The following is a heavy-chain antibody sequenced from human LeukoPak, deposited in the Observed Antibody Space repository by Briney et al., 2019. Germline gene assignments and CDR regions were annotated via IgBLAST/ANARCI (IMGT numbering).Heavy chain of an antibody. Sequence: GGSLRLSCAASGFTLTSYAMSWVRQAPGKGLEWVSVISGDGTDLDYADSVKGRFTISRDTSKSMVFLQMNSLRVEDTAVYYCAKKRGGNNPYDYWGQGTLVTVFS. J-gene: IGHJ4*02. V-gene: IGHV3-23*01. CDR3: AKKRGGNNPYDY. CDR2: ISGDGTDL. D-gene: IGHD3-10*01. CDR1: GFTLTSYA.